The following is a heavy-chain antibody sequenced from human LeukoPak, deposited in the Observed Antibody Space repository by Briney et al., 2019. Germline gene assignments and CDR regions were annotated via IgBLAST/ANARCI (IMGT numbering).Heavy chain of an antibody. CDR3: ARAYYYGSGSYGLDY. V-gene: IGHV4-38-2*01. Sequence: PSETLSLTCVVSGYSMTSGYYWGWIRQSPGKGLEWIGSIYHSGSTYYNPSLKSRVSISVDTSKNHFSLRVNSVTAADTAVYYCARAYYYGSGSYGLDYWGQGTLVTVSS. D-gene: IGHD3-10*01. J-gene: IGHJ4*02. CDR2: IYHSGST. CDR1: GYSMTSGYY.